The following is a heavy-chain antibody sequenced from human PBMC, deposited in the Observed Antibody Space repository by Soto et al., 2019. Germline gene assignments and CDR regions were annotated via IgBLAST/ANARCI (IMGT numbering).Heavy chain of an antibody. D-gene: IGHD6-13*01. J-gene: IGHJ4*02. CDR2: IYPGDSDT. Sequence: LQISCKASGYSFTTYWSGWVRQMPGKGLEWMGIIYPGDSDTRYSPSFQGQVTISADKSISTAYLQWSSLKASDSAMFYCARKDIAGNSVDFWGQGTLVTVSS. V-gene: IGHV5-51*01. CDR1: GYSFTTYW. CDR3: ARKDIAGNSVDF.